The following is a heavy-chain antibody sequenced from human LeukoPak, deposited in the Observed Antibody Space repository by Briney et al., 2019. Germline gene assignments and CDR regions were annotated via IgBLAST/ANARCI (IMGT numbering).Heavy chain of an antibody. D-gene: IGHD6-19*01. CDR1: GFTFSSYA. V-gene: IGHV3-30-3*01. CDR2: ISYDGSNK. CDR3: ARDAGYSSGWFDY. J-gene: IGHJ4*02. Sequence: GGSLRLSCAASGFTFSSYAMHWVRQAPGKGLEWVAVISYDGSNKYYADSVKGRFTIPRDNSKNTLYLQMNSLRPEDTAVYYCARDAGYSSGWFDYWGQGTLVTVSS.